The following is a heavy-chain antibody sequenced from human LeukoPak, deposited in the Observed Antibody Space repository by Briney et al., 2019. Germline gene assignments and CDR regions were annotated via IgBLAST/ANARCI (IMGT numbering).Heavy chain of an antibody. CDR1: GGSISSYY. CDR2: FYNSGST. V-gene: IGHV4-59*08. CDR3: ASTQPWLASYY. J-gene: IGHJ4*02. Sequence: PSETLALTCTFSGGSISSYYWTWFRQPPGKGLEGIGSFYNSGSTSYNPSLGSRVTISLDTSKNLFSLKLTSVTAADSAIYSCASTQPWLASYYWGQGTLVTVSS. D-gene: IGHD6-19*01.